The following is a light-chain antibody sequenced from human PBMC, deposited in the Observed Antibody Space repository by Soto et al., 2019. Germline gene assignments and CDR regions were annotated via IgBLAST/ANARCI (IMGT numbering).Light chain of an antibody. V-gene: IGKV1-39*01. CDR2: GAS. CDR3: QQSYTSPTT. Sequence: DIQMPQSPSFLSASVGDRVTITCRASQSIGKHLNWYQQKPGKAPKFLIYGASTLQSGVPPRFTGSGSGTDFTLTVNSLQAEDFATYYCQQSYTSPTTFGQGTRLEIK. CDR1: QSIGKH. J-gene: IGKJ5*01.